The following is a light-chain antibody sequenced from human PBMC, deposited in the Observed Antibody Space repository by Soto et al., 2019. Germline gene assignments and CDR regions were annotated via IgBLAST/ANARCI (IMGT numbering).Light chain of an antibody. CDR3: QQYGSSPRT. V-gene: IGKV3-20*01. J-gene: IGKJ1*01. Sequence: VLTQSPGTLSFSPGERATLSCRASQSVGSNSLAWYQQKPGQAPRLLIYGSSSRATGIPDRFSGSGSGTDFTLTVSRLEPEDFAVYYCQQYGSSPRTFGQGTKVDIK. CDR1: QSVGSNS. CDR2: GSS.